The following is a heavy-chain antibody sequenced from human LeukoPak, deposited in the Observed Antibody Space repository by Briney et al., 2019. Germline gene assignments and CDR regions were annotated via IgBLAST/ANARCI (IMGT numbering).Heavy chain of an antibody. J-gene: IGHJ4*02. V-gene: IGHV4-34*01. D-gene: IGHD3-10*01. CDR1: GGSFSGYY. CDR2: INHSGST. CDR3: ARRTSQISYGLDTLYYFDY. Sequence: SETLSLTCAVYGGSFSGYYWSWIRQPPGKGLEWIGEINHSGSTNYNPSLKSRVTTSVDTSKNQFSLKLSSVTAADTAVYYCARRTSQISYGLDTLYYFDYWGQGTLVTVSS.